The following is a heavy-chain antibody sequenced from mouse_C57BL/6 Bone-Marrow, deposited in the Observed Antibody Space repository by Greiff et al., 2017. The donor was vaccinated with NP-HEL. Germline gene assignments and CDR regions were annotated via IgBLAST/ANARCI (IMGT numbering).Heavy chain of an antibody. CDR2: ISSGGSYT. D-gene: IGHD1-1*01. Sequence: EVKLVESGGDLVKPGGSLKLSCAASGFTFSSYGMSWVRQTPDKRLEWVATISSGGSYTYYPDSVKGRFTISRDNAKNTLYLQMSSLKSEDTAMYYCARHRITTVVAFDYWGQGTTLTVSS. CDR1: GFTFSSYG. CDR3: ARHRITTVVAFDY. V-gene: IGHV5-6*01. J-gene: IGHJ2*01.